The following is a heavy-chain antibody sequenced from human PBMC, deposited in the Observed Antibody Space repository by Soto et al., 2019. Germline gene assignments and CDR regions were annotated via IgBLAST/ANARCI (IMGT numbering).Heavy chain of an antibody. CDR3: ARQPRIAVAGPTLDY. V-gene: IGHV4-39*01. J-gene: IGHJ4*02. D-gene: IGHD6-19*01. CDR2: IYYSGST. CDR1: GGSISSSSYY. Sequence: SETLSLTCTVSGGSISSSSYYWGWIRQPPGKGLEWIGSIYYSGSTYYNPSLKSRVTISVDTSKNQFSLKLSSVTAADTAVYYCARQPRIAVAGPTLDYWGQGTLVTVSS.